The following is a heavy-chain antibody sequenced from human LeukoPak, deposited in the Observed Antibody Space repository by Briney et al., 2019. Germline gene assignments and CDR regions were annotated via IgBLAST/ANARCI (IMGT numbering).Heavy chain of an antibody. Sequence: SVKVSCRASGGTFSSYAISWVRQAPGQGLEWMGGIIPIFGTANYAQKFQGRVTITADESTSTAYVELSSLRSEDTAVYYCARSKITIFGVVSHDAFDIWGQGTMVTVSS. CDR3: ARSKITIFGVVSHDAFDI. D-gene: IGHD3-3*01. J-gene: IGHJ3*02. V-gene: IGHV1-69*01. CDR2: IIPIFGTA. CDR1: GGTFSSYA.